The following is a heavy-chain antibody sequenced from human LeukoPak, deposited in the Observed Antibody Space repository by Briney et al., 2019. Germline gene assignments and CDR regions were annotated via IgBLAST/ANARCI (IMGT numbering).Heavy chain of an antibody. CDR1: GFTFDDYG. D-gene: IGHD2-15*01. CDR3: ARVPSRVVVAPIDY. V-gene: IGHV3-20*04. Sequence: PGGSLRLSSGASGFTFDDYGMSWVRQAPGKGLEWVSGINWNGGSKGYADSVKGRFTISRDNAKNSLYLQMNSLRAEDTALYYCARVPSRVVVAPIDYWGQGTLVTVSS. CDR2: INWNGGSK. J-gene: IGHJ4*02.